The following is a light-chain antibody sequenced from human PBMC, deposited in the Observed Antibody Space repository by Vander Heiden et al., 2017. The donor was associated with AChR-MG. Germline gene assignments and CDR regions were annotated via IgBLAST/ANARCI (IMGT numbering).Light chain of an antibody. Sequence: IVLPQSPATLSLSPGERATLSCRTSQSVSSYLAWYQQKPGQAPRLLIYDASNRATGIPARFSGSGSGTDFTLTISSLEPEDFAVYYCQQRSNWPRTFGPGTKVDIK. CDR1: QSVSSY. CDR2: DAS. CDR3: QQRSNWPRT. V-gene: IGKV3-11*01. J-gene: IGKJ3*01.